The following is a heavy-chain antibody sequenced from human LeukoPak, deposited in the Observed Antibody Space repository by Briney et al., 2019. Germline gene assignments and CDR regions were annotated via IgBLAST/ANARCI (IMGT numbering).Heavy chain of an antibody. J-gene: IGHJ5*02. CDR1: GGSISSSSYY. V-gene: IGHV4-39*01. CDR2: IYYSGST. Sequence: SETLSLTCTVSGGSISSSSYYWGWIRQPPGKGLEWIGSIYYSGSTYYNPSLKSRVTISVDTSKNQFSLKLSSVTAADTAVYYCARRYSSSWYVWFDPRGQGTLVTVSS. D-gene: IGHD6-13*01. CDR3: ARRYSSSWYVWFDP.